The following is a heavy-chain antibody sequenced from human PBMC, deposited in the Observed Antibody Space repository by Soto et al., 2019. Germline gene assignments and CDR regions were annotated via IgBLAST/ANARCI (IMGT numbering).Heavy chain of an antibody. CDR2: IWFDGSNK. J-gene: IGHJ4*02. CDR3: AREHCTNGVCYGKDN. V-gene: IGHV3-33*01. Sequence: GGSLRLSCAASGFTFSSYGMHWVRQAPGKGLEWMAVIWFDGSNKYYADSVKGRFTISRDNSKSTLYLQMNSLRAEDTAVYYCAREHCTNGVCYGKDNWGQGTLVTVSS. D-gene: IGHD2-8*01. CDR1: GFTFSSYG.